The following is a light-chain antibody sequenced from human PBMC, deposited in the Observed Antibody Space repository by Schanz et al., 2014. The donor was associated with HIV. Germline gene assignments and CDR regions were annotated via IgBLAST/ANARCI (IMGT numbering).Light chain of an antibody. CDR1: NSDVGDYYY. V-gene: IGLV2-11*01. Sequence: QSVLTQPRSVSGSPGQSVTISCTGTNSDVGDYYYVSWYQQHPGKAPKLMIYEVNKRASGVPDRFSGSKSGTSASLAITGLQAEDEADYYCQSYDSSLSGNVVFGGGTKLTVL. J-gene: IGLJ2*01. CDR2: EVN. CDR3: QSYDSSLSGNVV.